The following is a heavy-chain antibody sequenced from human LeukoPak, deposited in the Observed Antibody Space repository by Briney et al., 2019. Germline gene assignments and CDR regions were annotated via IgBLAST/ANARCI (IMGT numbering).Heavy chain of an antibody. CDR1: GFTFSSYA. V-gene: IGHV3-30-3*02. CDR3: AKSEPQDFDY. CDR2: ISYDGSNK. Sequence: GGSLRLSCAASGFTFSSYAMHWVRQAPGKGLEWVAVISYDGSNKYYADSVKGRFTISRDNSKNTVYLQMNSLRPEDTAVFFCAKSEPQDFDYWGQGTLVTVSS. J-gene: IGHJ4*02.